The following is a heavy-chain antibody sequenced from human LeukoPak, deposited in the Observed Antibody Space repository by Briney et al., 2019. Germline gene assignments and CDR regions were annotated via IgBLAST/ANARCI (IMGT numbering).Heavy chain of an antibody. V-gene: IGHV1-18*01. J-gene: IGHJ6*02. CDR3: ARAKTYVDIVVVVAATLSDYYYGMDV. CDR1: GYTFTSYG. CDR2: ISAYNGNT. D-gene: IGHD2-15*01. Sequence: ASVKVSCKASGYTFTSYGISWVRQAPGQGLEWMGWISAYNGNTNYAQKFQGRVTITADESTSTAYMELSSLRSEDTAVYYCARAKTYVDIVVVVAATLSDYYYGMDVWGQGTTVTVSS.